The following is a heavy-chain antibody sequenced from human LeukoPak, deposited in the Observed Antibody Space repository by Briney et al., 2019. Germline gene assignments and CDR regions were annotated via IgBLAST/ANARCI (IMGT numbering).Heavy chain of an antibody. D-gene: IGHD5-24*01. V-gene: IGHV1-2*02. CDR1: GYTFTGYY. J-gene: IGHJ3*02. CDR2: INPNSGGT. Sequence: ASVKVSCKASGYTFTGYYMHWVRQAPGQGLEWMGWINPNSGGTNYAQKFQGRVTMTRDTSISTAYMELSRLRSDDTAVYYCAREIEMRLQSRAFDIWGQGTMVTVSS. CDR3: AREIEMRLQSRAFDI.